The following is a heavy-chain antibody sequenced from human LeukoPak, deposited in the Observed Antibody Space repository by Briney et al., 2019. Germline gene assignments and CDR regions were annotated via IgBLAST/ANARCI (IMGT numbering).Heavy chain of an antibody. J-gene: IGHJ4*02. V-gene: IGHV1-2*06. D-gene: IGHD2-15*01. CDR1: GYTFTVYY. CDR3: AREGAYCSGGSCYSFFDY. CDR2: INPNSGGT. Sequence: GASVKVSCKGSGYTFTVYYMHWVRQAPGQGLEWMGRINPNSGGTNYAQKFQGRVTMTRDTSISTAYMELSRLRSDDTAVYYCAREGAYCSGGSCYSFFDYWGQGTLVTVSS.